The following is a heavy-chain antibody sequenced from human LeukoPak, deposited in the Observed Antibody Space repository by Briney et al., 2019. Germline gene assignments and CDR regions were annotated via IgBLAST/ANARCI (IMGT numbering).Heavy chain of an antibody. Sequence: PSETLSLTCTVSGGSISSYYWSWIRHPPGKGLEWIGYIYYSGSTNYNPSLKSRVTISVDTSKNQFSLKLSSVTAADTAVYYCAGEKIKYSSSGHYYYYYMDVGEKGPTATV. CDR3: AGEKIKYSSSGHYYYYYMDV. CDR2: IYYSGST. J-gene: IGHJ6*03. V-gene: IGHV4-59*01. CDR1: GGSISSYY. D-gene: IGHD6-13*01.